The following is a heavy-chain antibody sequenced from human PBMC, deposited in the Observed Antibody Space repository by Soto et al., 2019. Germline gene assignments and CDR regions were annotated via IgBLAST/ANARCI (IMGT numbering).Heavy chain of an antibody. CDR1: GGSISSYY. D-gene: IGHD6-19*01. CDR3: ARGGWKLFDY. CDR2: INHSGST. J-gene: IGHJ4*02. V-gene: IGHV4-59*01. Sequence: SETLSLTCTVSGGSISSYYWSWIRQPPGKGLEWIGEINHSGSTNYNPSLKSRVTISVDTSKNQFSLKLSSVTAADTAVYYCARGGWKLFDYWGQGTLVTVSS.